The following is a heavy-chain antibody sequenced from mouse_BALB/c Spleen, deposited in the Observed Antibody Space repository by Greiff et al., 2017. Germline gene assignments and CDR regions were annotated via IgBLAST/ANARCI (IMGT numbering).Heavy chain of an antibody. Sequence: DVKLVESGPGLVKPSQSLSLTCTVTGYSITSDYAWNWIRQFPGNKLEWMGYISYSGSTSYNPSLKSRISITRDTSKNQFFLQLNSVTTEDTATYYCASANSWFAYWGQGTLVTVSA. CDR3: ASANSWFAY. CDR2: ISYSGST. V-gene: IGHV3-2*02. J-gene: IGHJ3*01. CDR1: GYSITSDYA. D-gene: IGHD4-1*01.